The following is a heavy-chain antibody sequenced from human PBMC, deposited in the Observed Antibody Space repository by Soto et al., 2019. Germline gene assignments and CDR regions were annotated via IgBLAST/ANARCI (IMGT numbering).Heavy chain of an antibody. CDR3: ASFRDYYYGMDV. Sequence: SETLSLTCTVPGGSISSYYWSWIRQPPGKGLEWIGYIHYSGSTNYNPSLKSRVTISVDTSKNQFSLKLSSVTAADTAVYYCASFRDYYYGMDVWGQGTTVTVSS. V-gene: IGHV4-59*08. CDR2: IHYSGST. J-gene: IGHJ6*02. CDR1: GGSISSYY.